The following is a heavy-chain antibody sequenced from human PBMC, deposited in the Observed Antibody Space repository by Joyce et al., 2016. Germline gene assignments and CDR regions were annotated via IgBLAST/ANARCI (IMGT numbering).Heavy chain of an antibody. CDR3: ARVRAHFGSGSPYCDY. CDR1: GYSFSSYV. CDR2: INVGKGNT. D-gene: IGHD3-10*01. Sequence: QVQLVQSGAEVKKPGASVKVSCKASGYSFSSYVMHWVRQAPGQRLEWMGWINVGKGNTGASEKFQDRVTITRDTSASTAYMELSSLRSEDTAVYYCARVRAHFGSGSPYCDYWGQGTLVTVSS. J-gene: IGHJ4*02. V-gene: IGHV1-3*01.